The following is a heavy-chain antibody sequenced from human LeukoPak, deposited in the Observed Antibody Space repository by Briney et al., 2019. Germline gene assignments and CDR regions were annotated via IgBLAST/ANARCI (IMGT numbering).Heavy chain of an antibody. D-gene: IGHD2-2*01. CDR1: GFIFSNYW. CDR3: ARLLGPDTDY. V-gene: IGHV3-7*01. J-gene: IGHJ4*02. CDR2: INQDGSKE. Sequence: GGSLRLSCTASGFIFSNYWMTWVRQAPGKGLEWVAQINQDGSKEYYIDSVKARFSISRDNARNSLSLQMNSLRAEDTAVYYCARLLGPDTDYWGQGTLVTVSS.